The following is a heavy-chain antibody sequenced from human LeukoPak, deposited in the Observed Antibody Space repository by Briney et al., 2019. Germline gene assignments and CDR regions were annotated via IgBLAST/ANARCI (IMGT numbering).Heavy chain of an antibody. CDR3: ARGDYDIRPIDY. Sequence: PGGSLRLSCAASGFTFSSYWMHWVRQAPGKGLVWVSRINTDGSSTSYADSVKGRFTISRDNAKNTLYLQMNSLRAEDTAVYYCARGDYDIRPIDYWGQGTLVTVSS. CDR1: GFTFSSYW. V-gene: IGHV3-74*01. CDR2: INTDGSST. J-gene: IGHJ4*02. D-gene: IGHD3-9*01.